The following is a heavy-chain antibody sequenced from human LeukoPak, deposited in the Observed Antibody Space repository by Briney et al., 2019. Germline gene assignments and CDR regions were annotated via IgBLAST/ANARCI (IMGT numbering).Heavy chain of an antibody. CDR3: ATGQIAVAGTDY. D-gene: IGHD6-19*01. CDR2: FDPEDGET. J-gene: IGHJ4*02. Sequence: SVKVSCKVSGYTLTELSMHWVRQAPGKGLEWMGGFDPEDGETIYAQKFQGRVTMTEDTSTDTAYMELSSLRSEDTAVYYCATGQIAVAGTDYWGQGTLATVSS. V-gene: IGHV1-24*01. CDR1: GYTLTELS.